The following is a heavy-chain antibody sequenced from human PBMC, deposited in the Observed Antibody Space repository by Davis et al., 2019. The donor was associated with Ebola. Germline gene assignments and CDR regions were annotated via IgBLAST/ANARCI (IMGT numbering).Heavy chain of an antibody. CDR1: GFTFSSYS. CDR3: ARAHYGGIDY. V-gene: IGHV3-21*04. D-gene: IGHD4-23*01. J-gene: IGHJ4*02. Sequence: GGPLRLSCAASGFTFSSYSMNWVRQAPGKGLEWVSSLSSSSSYIYYADSVKGRFTISRDNSKNTLYLQMNSLRPEDTAVYYCARAHYGGIDYWGQGTLVTVSS. CDR2: LSSSSSYI.